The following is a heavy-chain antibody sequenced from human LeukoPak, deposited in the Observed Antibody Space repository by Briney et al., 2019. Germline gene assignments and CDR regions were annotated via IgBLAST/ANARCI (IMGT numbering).Heavy chain of an antibody. CDR2: LYSGGTT. Sequence: GGSLRLSCAASGFTVSSNYISWVRQAPGKGLEWVSVLYSGGTTYYADSVKGRFTISRDTSKNTLYLQMNSLRVEDTAVYYCARYFDSSGRTPGGLDIWGQGTMVTVSS. D-gene: IGHD3-22*01. V-gene: IGHV3-53*01. CDR3: ARYFDSSGRTPGGLDI. CDR1: GFTVSSNY. J-gene: IGHJ3*02.